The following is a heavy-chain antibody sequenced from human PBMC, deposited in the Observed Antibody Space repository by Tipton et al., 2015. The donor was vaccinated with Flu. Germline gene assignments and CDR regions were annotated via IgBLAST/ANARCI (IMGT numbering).Heavy chain of an antibody. D-gene: IGHD4-11*01. J-gene: IGHJ5*02. CDR3: ARRSYSNYVSDPKNWFDP. Sequence: GLVKPSQTLSLICNVSGVSINSGRYYWTWIRQPAGKGLEWIGHVYTIRSTKYNPSLKSRVTISMDTSKNQFFLSLNSVTAADTAVYYCARRSYSNYVSDPKNWFDPWGQGTLVTVSS. V-gene: IGHV4-61*02. CDR1: GVSINSGRYY. CDR2: VYTIRST.